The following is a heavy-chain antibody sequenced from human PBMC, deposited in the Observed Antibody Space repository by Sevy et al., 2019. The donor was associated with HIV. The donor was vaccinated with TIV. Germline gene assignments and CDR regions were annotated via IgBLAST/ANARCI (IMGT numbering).Heavy chain of an antibody. CDR2: VSGSGGST. CDR1: GFTLGSYT. V-gene: IGHV3-23*01. Sequence: GGSLRLSCAASGFTLGSYTMNWVRQAPGKGLEWVSSVSGSGGSTYYADSVKGRFTISRDNSKNTLYLQMDSLRAEDTALYYCARTVVPDSWGQGTLVTVSS. D-gene: IGHD2-21*01. J-gene: IGHJ4*02. CDR3: ARTVVPDS.